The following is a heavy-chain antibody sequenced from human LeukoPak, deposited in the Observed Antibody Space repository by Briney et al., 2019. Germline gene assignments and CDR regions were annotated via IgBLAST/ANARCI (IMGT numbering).Heavy chain of an antibody. V-gene: IGHV4-39*01. Sequence: SETLSLTCNVSGGSISGSRRYWGWVRQPPGGGLEWIGSIRYNPSLQSRLTISVDNSQNQFSLKLKSVTAADTSMYCCTRQLSWASDTGDSWGQGTLVTVSS. CDR1: GGSISGSRRY. D-gene: IGHD6-13*01. J-gene: IGHJ5*01. CDR3: TRQLSWASDTGDS. CDR2: IRY.